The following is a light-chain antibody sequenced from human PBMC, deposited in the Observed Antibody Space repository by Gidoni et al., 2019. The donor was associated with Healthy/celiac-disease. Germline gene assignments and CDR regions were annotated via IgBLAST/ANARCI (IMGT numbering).Light chain of an antibody. V-gene: IGKV1-9*01. CDR3: QQLNSYPFT. CDR1: QGISSY. CDR2: AAS. J-gene: IGKJ5*01. Sequence: DIQLTQSPSFLSASVGDRVTITCRASQGISSYLAWYQQKPGKAPKLLIYAASTLQSGVPSRFSGSGSGTEFTLTISSLQPEDFATYYCQQLNSYPFTFXQXTRLEIK.